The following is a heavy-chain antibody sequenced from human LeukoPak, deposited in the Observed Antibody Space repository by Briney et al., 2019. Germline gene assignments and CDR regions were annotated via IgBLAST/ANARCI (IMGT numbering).Heavy chain of an antibody. D-gene: IGHD4-23*01. CDR1: GFTFSTYW. CDR2: IKQDGSEK. V-gene: IGHV3-7*01. CDR3: ARGATVVRNWFDP. J-gene: IGHJ5*02. Sequence: GGSLRLSCAASGFTFSTYWMSWVRQAPGKGLEWVANIKQDGSEKYYVDSVKGRFTISRDNAKNSLYLQMNSLRAEDTAVYYCARGATVVRNWFDPWGQGTLVTVSS.